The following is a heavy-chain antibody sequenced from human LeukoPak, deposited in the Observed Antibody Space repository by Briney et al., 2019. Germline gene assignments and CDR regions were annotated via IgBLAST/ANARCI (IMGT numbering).Heavy chain of an antibody. V-gene: IGHV4-39*01. D-gene: IGHD6-19*01. Sequence: PSETLSLTCTVSGGSISSSSYYWGWNRQPPGKGLEWIGSIYYSGSTYYNPSLKSRVTISVDTSKNQFSLKLSSVTAADTAVYYCARRSSGWYQGIDYWGQGTLVTVSS. CDR3: ARRSSGWYQGIDY. CDR1: GGSISSSSYY. CDR2: IYYSGST. J-gene: IGHJ4*02.